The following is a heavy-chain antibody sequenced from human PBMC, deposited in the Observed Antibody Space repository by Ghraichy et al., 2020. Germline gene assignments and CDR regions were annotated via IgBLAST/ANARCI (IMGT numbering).Heavy chain of an antibody. CDR2: IVDSGDRS. V-gene: IGHV3-23*01. D-gene: IGHD1/OR15-1a*01. CDR3: AKENKDARLDYFDY. J-gene: IGHJ4*02. Sequence: LLLTCAASGFSFSTYAMSWVRQTPGKGLEWVSGIVDSGDRSYYADSVKGRFIISRDNSKNRLYLQMNSLRVEDTALYYCAKENKDARLDYFDYWGQGTLVTVSS. CDR1: GFSFSTYA.